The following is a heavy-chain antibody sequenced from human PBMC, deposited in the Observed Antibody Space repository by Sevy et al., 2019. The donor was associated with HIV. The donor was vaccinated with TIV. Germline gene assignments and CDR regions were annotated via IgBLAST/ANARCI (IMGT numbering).Heavy chain of an antibody. J-gene: IGHJ5*02. D-gene: IGHD3-22*01. CDR2: ITSSSGYI. V-gene: IGHV3-21*01. CDR3: AREHSGGSYYFDN. CDR1: GFTFNTYT. Sequence: GGSLRLSCAASGFTFNTYTMNWVRQTPGKGLEWVSSITSSSGYIYYADSVKGRFAISGENGENSLYLQMDSLRVEDTGVYYCAREHSGGSYYFDNWGQGAQVTVSS.